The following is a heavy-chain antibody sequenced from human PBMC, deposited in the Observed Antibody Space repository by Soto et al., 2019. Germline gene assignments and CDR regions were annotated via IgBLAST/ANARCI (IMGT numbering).Heavy chain of an antibody. D-gene: IGHD5-18*01. CDR3: AKDLGYSYGGFFDY. CDR1: GFIFSNYG. J-gene: IGHJ4*02. Sequence: HLGGSLRLSCAASGFIFSNYGMHWVRQAPGKGLEWVAVVSSAGSTKYYADSVKGRFTISRDNSKNTVFLQMNSLRAEDTAVYYCAKDLGYSYGGFFDYWGQGTLVTVSS. CDR2: VSSAGSTK. V-gene: IGHV3-30*18.